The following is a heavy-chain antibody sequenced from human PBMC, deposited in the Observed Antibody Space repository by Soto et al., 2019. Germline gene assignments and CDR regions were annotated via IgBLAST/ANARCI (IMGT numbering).Heavy chain of an antibody. V-gene: IGHV3-7*01. CDR3: TRDRAYSSFDY. CDR1: GFSFRSAW. J-gene: IGHJ4*02. CDR2: MKEDGTQQ. D-gene: IGHD2-15*01. Sequence: GGSLRLSCVASGFSFRSAWMAWVRQAPGKGLEWVANMKEDGTQQNYINSVRGRFTISRDNAKNSLYLQMNSLRAEDTAVYYCTRDRAYSSFDYWGQGTMVTVSS.